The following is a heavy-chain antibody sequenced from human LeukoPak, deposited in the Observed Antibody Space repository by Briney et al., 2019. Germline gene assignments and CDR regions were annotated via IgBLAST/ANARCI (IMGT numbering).Heavy chain of an antibody. J-gene: IGHJ3*02. CDR2: MWYDGRNK. CDR3: ASVGEMEALDI. D-gene: IGHD5-24*01. CDR1: GFTLSSFV. V-gene: IGHV3-33*01. Sequence: PGRSLRLSCAAAGFTLSSFVMVWVRQAPGKGLEWVTRMWYDGRNKYYADSVKGRFTISRDNSKNTVYLQMNSLRGEDTAVYYCASVGEMEALDIWGQGTRVTVSS.